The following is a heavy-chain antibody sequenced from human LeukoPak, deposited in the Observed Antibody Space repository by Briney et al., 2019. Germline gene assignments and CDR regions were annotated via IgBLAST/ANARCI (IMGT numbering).Heavy chain of an antibody. CDR3: ARGGGVTTYYYYYMDV. Sequence: ASVKVSCKASGGTFSSYAISWVRQAPGQWLEWMGGIIPIFGTANYAQKFQGRVTITADKSTSTAYMELSSLRSEDTAVYYCARGGGVTTYYYYYMDVWGKGTTVTVSS. D-gene: IGHD4-17*01. CDR2: IIPIFGTA. V-gene: IGHV1-69*06. CDR1: GGTFSSYA. J-gene: IGHJ6*03.